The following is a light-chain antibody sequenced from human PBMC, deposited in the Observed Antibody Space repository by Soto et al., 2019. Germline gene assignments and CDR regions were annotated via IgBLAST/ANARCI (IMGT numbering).Light chain of an antibody. V-gene: IGKV3-20*01. Sequence: EFVLTQSPGTLSLSPGERATLSCRASQTVRNNYLAWYQQKPGQAPRLLIYDASSRATGIPDRFSGSGSGTDFTLNISRLEPEDFAVYYCQQYGSSPITFGQGTRLEIK. CDR1: QTVRNNY. CDR3: QQYGSSPIT. J-gene: IGKJ5*01. CDR2: DAS.